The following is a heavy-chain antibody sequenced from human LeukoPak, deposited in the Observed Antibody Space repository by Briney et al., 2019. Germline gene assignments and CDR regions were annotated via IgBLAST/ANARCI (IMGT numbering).Heavy chain of an antibody. Sequence: ASVKVSCKASGYTFTSYAMHWVRQAPGQRLEWMGWINAGNGNTKYSQKFQGRVTITRDTSASTAYMELSSLRSEDTAVYYCARVLGSGWYAVDAFDIWGQGTMVTASS. CDR1: GYTFTSYA. J-gene: IGHJ3*02. V-gene: IGHV1-3*01. CDR3: ARVLGSGWYAVDAFDI. CDR2: INAGNGNT. D-gene: IGHD6-19*01.